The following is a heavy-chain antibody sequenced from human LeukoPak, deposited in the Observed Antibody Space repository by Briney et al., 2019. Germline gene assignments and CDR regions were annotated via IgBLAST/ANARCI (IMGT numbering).Heavy chain of an antibody. CDR2: ISPTGSTT. V-gene: IGHV3-74*01. D-gene: IGHD2-8*01. CDR3: AKEYCSNSVCHSLDY. CDR1: GFSFSGHW. J-gene: IGHJ4*02. Sequence: GGSLRLSCTASGFSFSGHWMHWARHLPGKGLVWVSRISPTGSTTSYADSVKGRFTFSRDNSKNTLYLQMNSLRAEDTAVYYCAKEYCSNSVCHSLDYWGQGTLVTVSS.